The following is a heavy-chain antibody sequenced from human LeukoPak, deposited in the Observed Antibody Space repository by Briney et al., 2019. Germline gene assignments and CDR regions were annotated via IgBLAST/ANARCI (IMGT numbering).Heavy chain of an antibody. Sequence: GGSLRLSCAASGFTVSSNYMTWVRRAPGKGLEWVSVIYIGGSTYYADSVKGRFTISRDNSKNTLYLQMNSLRAEDTAVYYCARVRAVGYYYMDVWGKGTTVTISS. V-gene: IGHV3-53*01. D-gene: IGHD6-19*01. CDR3: ARVRAVGYYYMDV. CDR1: GFTVSSNY. J-gene: IGHJ6*03. CDR2: IYIGGST.